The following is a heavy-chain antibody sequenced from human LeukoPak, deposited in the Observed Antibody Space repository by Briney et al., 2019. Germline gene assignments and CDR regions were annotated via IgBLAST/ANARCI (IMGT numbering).Heavy chain of an antibody. J-gene: IGHJ5*02. CDR2: ISAYNDNT. CDR1: GYTFTSYS. V-gene: IGHV1-18*01. Sequence: ASVKVSCKASGYTFTSYSISWVRQAPGQGLEWMGWISAYNDNTNYAQKLQGRVTMTTDTSTSTAYMELRSLRSDDTAVYYCARRDLPDDSTNWFDPWGQGTLVTVSS. D-gene: IGHD3-22*01. CDR3: ARRDLPDDSTNWFDP.